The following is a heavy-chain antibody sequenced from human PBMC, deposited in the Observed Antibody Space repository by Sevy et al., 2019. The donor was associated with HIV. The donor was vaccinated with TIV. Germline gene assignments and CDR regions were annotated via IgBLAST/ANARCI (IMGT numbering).Heavy chain of an antibody. Sequence: GGSLRLSCADSGVTFSSYAMSWVRQAPGKGLERVSTISGLGGSTYYAGAVKGRFTISRDNSKKMVYLQMNSLRAEDTAVYYCAEDSGISPQILVALRYWGQGTQVSVSS. J-gene: IGHJ4*02. V-gene: IGHV3-23*01. CDR1: GVTFSSYA. CDR3: AEDSGISPQILVALRY. CDR2: ISGLGGST. D-gene: IGHD3-22*01.